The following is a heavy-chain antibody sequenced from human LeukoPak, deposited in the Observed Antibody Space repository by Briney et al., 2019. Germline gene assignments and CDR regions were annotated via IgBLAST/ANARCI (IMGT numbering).Heavy chain of an antibody. CDR1: GYSISSGYY. D-gene: IGHD2-15*01. Sequence: SETLSLTCTVSGYSISSGYYWGWIRQPPGKGLEWIGSIYHSGRTFYNPSLKSRVTISVDTSKNQFSLKLSSVTAADTAIYYCARTLVVAAREPYFDYWGQGTLVTVSS. J-gene: IGHJ4*02. CDR3: ARTLVVAAREPYFDY. V-gene: IGHV4-38-2*02. CDR2: IYHSGRT.